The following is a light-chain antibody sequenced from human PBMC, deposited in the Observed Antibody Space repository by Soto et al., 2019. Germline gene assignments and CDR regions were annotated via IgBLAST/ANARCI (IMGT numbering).Light chain of an antibody. Sequence: DIQMTQSPSSLSASVGDRVTITRRASQSISSYLNWYQQKPGKPPKLLMYAASTLHSGAPSRFSGSGSGTDFTLTISSLQPEDFATYSCQQSYSTPWTFGQGTKVEIK. CDR3: QQSYSTPWT. J-gene: IGKJ1*01. CDR1: QSISSY. CDR2: AAS. V-gene: IGKV1-39*01.